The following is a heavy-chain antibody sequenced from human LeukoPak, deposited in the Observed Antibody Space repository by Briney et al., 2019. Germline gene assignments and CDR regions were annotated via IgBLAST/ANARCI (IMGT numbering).Heavy chain of an antibody. Sequence: GASVKFSCKASGYTFTGYYMHWVRQAPGQGLEWMGWINPNSGGTNYAQKFQGRVTMTRDTSISTAYMELSRLRSDDTAVYYCAREGSTTEDAFDIWGQGTMVTVSS. J-gene: IGHJ3*02. CDR2: INPNSGGT. V-gene: IGHV1-2*02. D-gene: IGHD4-17*01. CDR3: AREGSTTEDAFDI. CDR1: GYTFTGYY.